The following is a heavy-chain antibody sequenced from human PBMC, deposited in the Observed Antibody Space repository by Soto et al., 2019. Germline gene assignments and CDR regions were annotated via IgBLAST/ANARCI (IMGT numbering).Heavy chain of an antibody. J-gene: IGHJ4*02. Sequence: GGSLRLSCAASGFTFSSYAMSWVRQAPGKGLEWVSAISGSGGSTYYADSVKGRFTISRDNSKNTLYLQMNSLRAEDTAVYYCAKDLERVGATPYYFDYWGQGTLVTVSS. CDR2: ISGSGGST. CDR1: GFTFSSYA. D-gene: IGHD1-26*01. CDR3: AKDLERVGATPYYFDY. V-gene: IGHV3-23*01.